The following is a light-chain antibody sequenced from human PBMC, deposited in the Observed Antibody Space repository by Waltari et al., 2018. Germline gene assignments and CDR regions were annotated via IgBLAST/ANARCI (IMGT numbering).Light chain of an antibody. Sequence: DIVMTQSPLSLPVTPGEPASISCRSSQSLLHTNGYNYLDWYLQKPGQSPQPLIYLGSNRASGVPDRFSGSGSGTNFTLKISRVEAEDVGVYYCMQGTHWPHTFGQGTKLEIK. CDR2: LGS. V-gene: IGKV2-28*01. CDR1: QSLLHTNGYNY. CDR3: MQGTHWPHT. J-gene: IGKJ2*01.